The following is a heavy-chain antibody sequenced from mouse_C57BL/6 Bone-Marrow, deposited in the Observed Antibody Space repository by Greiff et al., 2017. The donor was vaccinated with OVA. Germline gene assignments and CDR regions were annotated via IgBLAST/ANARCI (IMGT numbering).Heavy chain of an antibody. Sequence: EVQRVESGGGLVQPGGSMKLSCVASGFTFSNYWMNWVRQSPEKGLEWVAQIRCKSDNYATHYAESVKGRFTISRDDSKSSVYLQMNNLRAEDTGIYYCTGVLLLYAMDYWGQGTSVTVSS. CDR2: IRCKSDNYAT. V-gene: IGHV6-3*01. D-gene: IGHD1-1*01. J-gene: IGHJ4*01. CDR3: TGVLLLYAMDY. CDR1: GFTFSNYW.